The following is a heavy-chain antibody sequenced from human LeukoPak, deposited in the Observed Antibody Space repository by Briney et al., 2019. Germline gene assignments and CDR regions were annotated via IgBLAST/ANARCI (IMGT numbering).Heavy chain of an antibody. J-gene: IGHJ6*02. CDR1: GYTFTNYG. Sequence: SVKVSCKASGYTFTNYGINWVRQAPGQGLEWMGRIIPILGIANYAQKFQGRVTITADKSTSTAYMELSSLRSEDTAVYYCAREDYVATGAYYYYGMDVWGQGTTVTVSS. V-gene: IGHV1-69*04. CDR2: IIPILGIA. D-gene: IGHD5-12*01. CDR3: AREDYVATGAYYYYGMDV.